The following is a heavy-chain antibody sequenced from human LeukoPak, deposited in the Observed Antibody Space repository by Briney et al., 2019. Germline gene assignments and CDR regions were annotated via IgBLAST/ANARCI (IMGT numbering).Heavy chain of an antibody. CDR2: IYYSGST. CDR3: RGTAPLEIDY. J-gene: IGHJ4*02. CDR1: GGTFSGYY. Sequence: PSETLSLTCAVYGGTFSGYYWSWIRPPPGKGLEWIGYIYYSGSTNYNPSLKSRVTISVDTSKNQFSLKLSSVTAADTAVYYCRGTAPLEIDYWGQGTLVTVSS. V-gene: IGHV4-59*01. D-gene: IGHD1-1*01.